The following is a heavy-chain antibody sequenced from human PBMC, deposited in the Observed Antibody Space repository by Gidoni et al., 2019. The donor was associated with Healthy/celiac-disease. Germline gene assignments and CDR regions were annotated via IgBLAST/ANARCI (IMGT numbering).Heavy chain of an antibody. V-gene: IGHV3-30*18. CDR3: AKGDSSSLYYYYGMDV. Sequence: APGKGLEWVAVISYDGSNKYYADSVKGRFTISRDNSKNTLYLQMNSLGAEDTAVYYCAKGDSSSLYYYYGMDVWGQGTTVTVSS. D-gene: IGHD6-6*01. CDR2: ISYDGSNK. J-gene: IGHJ6*02.